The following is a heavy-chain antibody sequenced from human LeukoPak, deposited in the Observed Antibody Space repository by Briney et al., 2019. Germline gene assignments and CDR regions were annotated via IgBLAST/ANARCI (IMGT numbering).Heavy chain of an antibody. CDR1: GGSISSYY. CDR2: IYTSGKT. D-gene: IGHD5/OR15-5a*01. J-gene: IGHJ4*02. Sequence: PSETLSLTCTVSGGSISSYYWSWIRQPAGKGLEWIGHIYTSGKTNYNPSLKSRVTLSIDSSKNQFSLKLTSVTAADTAVYSCARDRGSVSDQALGSWGQGILVTVSS. CDR3: ARDRGSVSDQALGS. V-gene: IGHV4-4*07.